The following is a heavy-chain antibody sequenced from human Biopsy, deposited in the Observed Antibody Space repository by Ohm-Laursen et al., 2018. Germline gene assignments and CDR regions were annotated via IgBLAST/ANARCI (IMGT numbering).Heavy chain of an antibody. Sequence: GSSVKASCHASGGTFSTTAISWVRQAPGHGLGWMGGITPIFATANYAQKFQGRVTITADRSASTAYKELSSLTSDDTDVYYRARGRTLGDCSGSSCYSGDNWGQGTLVTVSS. D-gene: IGHD2-15*01. V-gene: IGHV1-69*06. CDR1: GGTFSTTA. CDR2: ITPIFATA. J-gene: IGHJ4*02. CDR3: ARGRTLGDCSGSSCYSGDN.